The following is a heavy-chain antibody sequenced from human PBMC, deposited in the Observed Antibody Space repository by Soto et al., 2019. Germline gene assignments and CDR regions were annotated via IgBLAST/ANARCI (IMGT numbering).Heavy chain of an antibody. J-gene: IGHJ6*02. CDR3: ARDSNSYGYYYYGMDV. V-gene: IGHV3-30-3*01. Sequence: QVQLVESGGGVVQPGRSLRLSCAASGFTFSSYAMHWVRQAPGKGLEWVAVISYDGSNKYYADSVKGRFTISRDNSKKTLYLQMNSLRAEDTAVYYCARDSNSYGYYYYGMDVWGQGTTVTVSS. CDR1: GFTFSSYA. CDR2: ISYDGSNK. D-gene: IGHD5-18*01.